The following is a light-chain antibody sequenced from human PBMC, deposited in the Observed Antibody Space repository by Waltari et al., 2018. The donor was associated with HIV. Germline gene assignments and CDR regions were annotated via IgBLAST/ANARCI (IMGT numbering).Light chain of an antibody. Sequence: QSVLTQPPSVSAAAGQKVTISCSGRYYSVGHHYVSWYQQVPGTAPKLLIYDDNKRRSGIPDRFSGSKSDTSATLGITGLQTGDEADYYCRAWDSSLSAFVFGGGTRLTVL. CDR1: YYSVGHHY. CDR2: DDN. CDR3: RAWDSSLSAFV. J-gene: IGLJ2*01. V-gene: IGLV1-51*01.